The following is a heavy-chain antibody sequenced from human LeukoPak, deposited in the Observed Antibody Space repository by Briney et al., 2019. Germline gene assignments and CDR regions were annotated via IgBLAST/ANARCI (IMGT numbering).Heavy chain of an antibody. CDR1: GFTFSDYS. CDR2: ISSSSSTI. D-gene: IGHD1-26*01. J-gene: IGHJ5*02. Sequence: PGGSLRLSCAASGFTFSDYSMNWVRQAPGKGLEWLSYISSSSSTIYYADSVKGRFTISRDNAKNSLYLQMNSLRDEDTAVYYCARGRSGSYYGRWSDQWGQGTLVTVSS. V-gene: IGHV3-48*02. CDR3: ARGRSGSYYGRWSDQ.